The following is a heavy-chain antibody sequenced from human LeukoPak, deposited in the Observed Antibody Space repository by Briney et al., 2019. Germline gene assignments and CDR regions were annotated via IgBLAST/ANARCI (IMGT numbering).Heavy chain of an antibody. J-gene: IGHJ4*02. CDR2: IIPIFGTA. D-gene: IGHD3-16*01. Sequence: SVKVSCKASGGTFSSYAISWVRQAPGQGLEWMGRIIPIFGTANYAQKFQGRVTITTDESTSTAHMELSSLRSEDTAVYYCARAYRGYVWGSPLGYWGQGTLVTVSS. CDR1: GGTFSSYA. CDR3: ARAYRGYVWGSPLGY. V-gene: IGHV1-69*05.